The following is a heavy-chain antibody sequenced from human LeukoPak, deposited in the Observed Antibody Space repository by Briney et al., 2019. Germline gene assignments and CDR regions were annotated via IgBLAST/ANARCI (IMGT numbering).Heavy chain of an antibody. D-gene: IGHD6-13*01. CDR3: ARDQEQQLAFDY. Sequence: PGGSLRLSCAASGFTFSSYSMNWVRQAPGKGLEWVSYISSSSNTIYYADSVKGRFTVSRDNAKNSLYLQMNSLRAEDTAVYYCARDQEQQLAFDYWGQGTLVTVSS. CDR1: GFTFSSYS. J-gene: IGHJ4*02. CDR2: ISSSSNTI. V-gene: IGHV3-48*01.